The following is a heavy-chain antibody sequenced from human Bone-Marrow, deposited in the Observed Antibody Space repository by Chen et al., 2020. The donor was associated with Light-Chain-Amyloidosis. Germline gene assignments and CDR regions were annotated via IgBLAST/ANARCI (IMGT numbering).Heavy chain of an antibody. J-gene: IGHJ3*02. Sequence: EVQVVQSGAEVKKPGESLQSSCKASGYTFTLYGIAWVRQMSGKGLEWLGTIYPGDSDTRYSPSLQGQVTISADNSISTAYLEWSSLKASDTAMYYCARGAPGISGTMWQGTFDIWGQGTMVTVSS. D-gene: IGHD1-7*01. CDR1: GYTFTLYG. CDR3: ARGAPGISGTMWQGTFDI. CDR2: IYPGDSDT. V-gene: IGHV5-51*03.